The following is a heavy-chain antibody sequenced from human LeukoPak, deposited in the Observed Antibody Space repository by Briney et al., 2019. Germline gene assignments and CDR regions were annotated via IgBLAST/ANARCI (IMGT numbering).Heavy chain of an antibody. Sequence: ASVKVSCKASGYTFTSYYIHWVRQAPGQGLEWMGWINPKNGGPNYAQKFQGRVTMTGDTSISTAYMELSRLRSDDTAVYYCARVLDYSAGLQDYWGQGTLVTVSS. J-gene: IGHJ4*02. V-gene: IGHV1-2*02. CDR2: INPKNGGP. D-gene: IGHD3/OR15-3a*01. CDR3: ARVLDYSAGLQDY. CDR1: GYTFTSYY.